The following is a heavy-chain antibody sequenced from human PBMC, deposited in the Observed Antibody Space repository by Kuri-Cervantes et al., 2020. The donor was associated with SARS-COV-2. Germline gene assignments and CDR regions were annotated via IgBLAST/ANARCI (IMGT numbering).Heavy chain of an antibody. V-gene: IGHV1-8*03. J-gene: IGHJ6*03. CDR3: ARSSSSSVYYYYMDV. CDR2: MNSNSGNT. CDR1: GYTFTSYD. D-gene: IGHD6-6*01. Sequence: ASVKVSCKASGYTFTSYDINWVRQATGQGLEWMGWMNSNSGNTGYAQKFQGRVTTTRNTSISTAYMELSSLRSEDTAVYYCARSSSSSVYYYYMDVWGKGTTVTVSS.